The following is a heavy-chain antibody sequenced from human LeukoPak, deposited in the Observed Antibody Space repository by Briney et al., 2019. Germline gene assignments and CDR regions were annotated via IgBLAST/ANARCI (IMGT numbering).Heavy chain of an antibody. V-gene: IGHV4-39*07. CDR2: IYYSGST. CDR1: GGSISSRSYY. CDR3: ARGQPGNKNPFDY. Sequence: SETLSLTCTVSGGSISSRSYYWGWIRQPPGKGLEWIGSIYYSGSTYYNPSLKSRVTISVDTSKNQFSLKLSSVTAADAAVYYCARGQPGNKNPFDYWGQGTLVTVSS. D-gene: IGHD1/OR15-1a*01. J-gene: IGHJ4*02.